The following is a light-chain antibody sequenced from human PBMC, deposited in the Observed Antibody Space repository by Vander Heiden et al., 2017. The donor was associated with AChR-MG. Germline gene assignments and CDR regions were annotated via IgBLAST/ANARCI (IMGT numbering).Light chain of an antibody. CDR3: RQHNNYPHT. Sequence: DIQMTQSPSSLSASVGDRVTITCRASQGIGSDLGWYQQKPGKAPTRLIYGASRLQSGVPSRFSGSGSGTEFTLTISSLQPEDFATYYCRQHNNYPHTFGQGTKLEIK. CDR2: GAS. CDR1: QGIGSD. J-gene: IGKJ2*01. V-gene: IGKV1-17*01.